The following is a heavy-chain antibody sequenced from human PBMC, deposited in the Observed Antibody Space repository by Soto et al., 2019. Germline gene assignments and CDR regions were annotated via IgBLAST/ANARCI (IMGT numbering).Heavy chain of an antibody. Sequence: GESLKISCKGSGYIFTNYWIGWVRQMPGKGLEWMGIIYSGDSDTRYSPSFQGQVTISVDKSISTAYLQWSSLKASDTAIYYCARGSSGSYYNGVFDYWGQGTLVTVYS. V-gene: IGHV5-51*01. CDR2: IYSGDSDT. D-gene: IGHD3-22*01. CDR3: ARGSSGSYYNGVFDY. CDR1: GYIFTNYW. J-gene: IGHJ4*02.